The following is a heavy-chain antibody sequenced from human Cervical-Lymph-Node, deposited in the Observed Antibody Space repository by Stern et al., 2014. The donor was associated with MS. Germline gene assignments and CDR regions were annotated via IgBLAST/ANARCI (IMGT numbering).Heavy chain of an antibody. V-gene: IGHV5-51*01. J-gene: IGHJ4*02. CDR2: IYPGDSDT. CDR3: ARHYSSSSSPEY. D-gene: IGHD6-6*01. CDR1: GYGFTSYW. Sequence: VQLGQSGVEVKKPGESLKISCRGSGYGFTSYWIGWVRQMPGKGLEWMGIIYPGDSDTRYSPSFQGQVTISADKSISTAYLQWSSLKTSDTAMYYCARHYSSSSSPEYWGQGTLVTVSS.